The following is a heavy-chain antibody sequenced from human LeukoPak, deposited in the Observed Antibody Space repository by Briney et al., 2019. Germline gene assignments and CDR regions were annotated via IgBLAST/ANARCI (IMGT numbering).Heavy chain of an antibody. CDR1: GFTFDDYA. Sequence: GGSLRLSCAASGFTFDDYAMHWVRQAPGKGLEWVSGISWNSGSIGYADSVKGRFTISRDNAKNSLYLQMNSLRAEDTALYCCAKDVFGSGSPGGWFDPWGQGTLVTVSS. D-gene: IGHD1-26*01. CDR2: ISWNSGSI. J-gene: IGHJ5*02. CDR3: AKDVFGSGSPGGWFDP. V-gene: IGHV3-9*01.